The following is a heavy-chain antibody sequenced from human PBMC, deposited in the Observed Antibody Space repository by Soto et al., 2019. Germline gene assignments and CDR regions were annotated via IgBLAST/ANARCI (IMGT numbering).Heavy chain of an antibody. D-gene: IGHD6-13*01. V-gene: IGHV4-31*03. CDR1: GGSISSGGYY. CDR3: ATNRAGSSSWYTLDD. J-gene: IGHJ4*02. CDR2: IYYSGST. Sequence: SETLSLTCTVSGGSISSGGYYWSWIRQHPGKGLEWIGYIYYSGSTYYNPSLKSRVTISVDTSKNQFSLKLSSVTAADTAVYYCATNRAGSSSWYTLDDWGQGTLVTVSS.